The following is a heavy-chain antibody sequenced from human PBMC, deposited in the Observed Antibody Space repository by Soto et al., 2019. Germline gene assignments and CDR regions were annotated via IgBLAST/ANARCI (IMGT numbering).Heavy chain of an antibody. J-gene: IGHJ6*02. D-gene: IGHD3-10*01. CDR2: IYYSGST. V-gene: IGHV4-30-4*01. CDR1: GDSISSGDYY. Sequence: QVQLQESGPGLVKPSQTLSLTCTVSGDSISSGDYYWSWIRQPPGKGLEWIGYIYYSGSTYYNPSLKSRVTISLDTSKNQFSLKLSSVTAADTAVYYCVRVLLWFGDPIAMDVWGQGTTVTVSS. CDR3: VRVLLWFGDPIAMDV.